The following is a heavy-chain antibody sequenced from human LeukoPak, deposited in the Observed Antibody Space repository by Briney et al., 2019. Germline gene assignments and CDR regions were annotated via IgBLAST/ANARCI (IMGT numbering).Heavy chain of an antibody. CDR3: ARSFDSSGYYDY. J-gene: IGHJ4*02. D-gene: IGHD3-22*01. CDR2: IYYSGST. CDR1: GGSISSYY. V-gene: IGHV4-59*01. Sequence: SETLSLTCTVSGGSISSYYWSWIRQPPGKGLEWIGYIYYSGSTNYNPSLKSRVIISLDTSKNQFSLELSPVTAADTAVYYCARSFDSSGYYDYWGQGTLVTVSS.